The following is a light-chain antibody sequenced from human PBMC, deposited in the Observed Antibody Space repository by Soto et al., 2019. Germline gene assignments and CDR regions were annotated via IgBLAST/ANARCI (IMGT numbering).Light chain of an antibody. Sequence: QSVLAQPPSASGSPGQSVTISCTGTSSDVGGYNYVSWYQQHPGKAPKLIIYDVTKRPSGVSNRFSDSKSGNTASLTISGIQAEDEGDYYCGSITRSSTSVFGTGTKVTVL. V-gene: IGLV2-14*01. CDR1: SSDVGGYNY. CDR2: DVT. J-gene: IGLJ1*01. CDR3: GSITRSSTSV.